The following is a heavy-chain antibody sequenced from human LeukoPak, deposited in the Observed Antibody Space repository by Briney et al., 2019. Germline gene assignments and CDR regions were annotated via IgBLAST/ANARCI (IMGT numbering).Heavy chain of an antibody. V-gene: IGHV4-34*01. J-gene: IGHJ4*02. D-gene: IGHD2-15*01. CDR3: ARIYYCSGGSCYDY. CDR2: INHSGST. CDR1: GGSFSGYY. Sequence: SETLSLTCAVYGGSFSGYYWSWIRQPPGKGLEWIGEINHSGSTNYNPSLKSRVTISVDTSKNQSSLKLSSVTAADTAVYYCARIYYCSGGSCYDYWGQGTLVTVSS.